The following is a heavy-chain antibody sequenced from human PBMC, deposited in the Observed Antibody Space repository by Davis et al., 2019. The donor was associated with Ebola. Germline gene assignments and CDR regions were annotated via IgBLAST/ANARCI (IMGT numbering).Heavy chain of an antibody. D-gene: IGHD4-17*01. J-gene: IGHJ4*02. V-gene: IGHV3-30-3*01. Sequence: GESLKISCAASGFTFSSYAMHWVRQAPGKGLEWVAVISYDGSNKYYADSVKGRFTISRDNSKNTLYLQVNSLRAEDTAVYYCASRTVLAHWGQGTLVTVSS. CDR3: ASRTVLAH. CDR2: ISYDGSNK. CDR1: GFTFSSYA.